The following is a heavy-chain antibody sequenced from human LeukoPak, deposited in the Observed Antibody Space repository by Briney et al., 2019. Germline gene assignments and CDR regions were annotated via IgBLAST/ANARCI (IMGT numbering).Heavy chain of an antibody. Sequence: SETLSLTCTVSGGSLSSYYWSWIRQPPGKGLEWIGYIYYSGSTNYNPSLKSRVTISVDTSKNQFSLKLSSVTAADTAVYYCVRHSGGRDSSGEYWYFDLWGRDTLVTVSS. CDR1: GGSLSSYY. J-gene: IGHJ2*01. V-gene: IGHV4-59*08. CDR3: VRHSGGRDSSGEYWYFDL. CDR2: IYYSGST. D-gene: IGHD3-22*01.